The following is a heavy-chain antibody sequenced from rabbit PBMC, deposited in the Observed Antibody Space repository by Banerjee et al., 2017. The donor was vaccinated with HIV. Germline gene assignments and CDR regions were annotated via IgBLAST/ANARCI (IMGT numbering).Heavy chain of an antibody. V-gene: IGHV1S45*01. D-gene: IGHD6-1*01. CDR3: ARADVAYGGYGYDSFDP. Sequence: QEQLVESGGDLVKPEGSLTLTCTASGFSFSSRYYMCWVRQAPGKGLEWIACIYAGSSVNTYYASWAKGRFTISKTSSTTVTLQMTSLTAADTATYLCARADVAYGGYGYDSFDPWGPGTLVTVS. J-gene: IGHJ2*01. CDR1: GFSFSSRYY. CDR2: IYAGSSVNT.